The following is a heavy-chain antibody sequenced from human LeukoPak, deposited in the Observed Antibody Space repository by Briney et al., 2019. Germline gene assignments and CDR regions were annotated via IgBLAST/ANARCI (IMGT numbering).Heavy chain of an antibody. J-gene: IGHJ3*02. CDR3: ARHSYGDNGNAFDI. Sequence: SETLSLTCTVSGGSISSGDYYWSWIRQPPGKGLEWIGYIYCSGSTYYNPSLKSRVTISVDTSKNQFSLKLSSVTAADTAVYYCARHSYGDNGNAFDIWGQGTMVTVSS. D-gene: IGHD4-17*01. CDR2: IYCSGST. V-gene: IGHV4-30-4*08. CDR1: GGSISSGDYY.